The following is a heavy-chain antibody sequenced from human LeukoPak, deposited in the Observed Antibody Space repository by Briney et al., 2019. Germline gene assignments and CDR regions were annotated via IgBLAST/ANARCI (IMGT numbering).Heavy chain of an antibody. CDR3: ARDLNEKELWVRGPDY. J-gene: IGHJ4*02. CDR2: ISYDGSKK. CDR1: GFTFSNYL. D-gene: IGHD1-1*01. V-gene: IGHV3-30*04. Sequence: GGSLRLSCAASGFTFSNYLIHWVRQAPGKGLEWVADISYDGSKKNYVGSVKGRFTISRDNFNNKVYLQMTSLTADDTAVYFCARDLNEKELWVRGPDYWGQGTLVIVSS.